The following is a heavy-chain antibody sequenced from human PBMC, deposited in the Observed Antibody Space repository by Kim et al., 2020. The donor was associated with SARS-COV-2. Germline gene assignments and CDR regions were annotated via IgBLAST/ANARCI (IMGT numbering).Heavy chain of an antibody. D-gene: IGHD1-1*01. CDR2: IIYDGSRT. CDR3: AKHEERTHDY. CDR1: GFIFSNYD. Sequence: GGSLRLSCAASGFIFSNYDMTWVRQAPGKGLEWVSGIIYDGSRTYYADSVKGRFTISRDNSKNTVSLQMSSLRADDSAVYYCAKHEERTHDYWGQGILVTVSS. J-gene: IGHJ4*01. V-gene: IGHV3-23*01.